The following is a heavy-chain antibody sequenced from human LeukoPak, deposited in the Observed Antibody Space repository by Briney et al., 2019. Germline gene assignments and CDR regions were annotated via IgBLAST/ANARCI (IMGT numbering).Heavy chain of an antibody. J-gene: IGHJ5*02. Sequence: SETLSLTCTVSVVSITSYFCSWIRQTPRRGVEWIGYIYSSGSTNYNPYLKSRVTISVDPSKNQFSLKLTSATAADTAVYFCARHEAYCSRNSCYKGGSNWFDPWGQGTLVTVSS. D-gene: IGHD2-2*02. CDR3: ARHEAYCSRNSCYKGGSNWFDP. V-gene: IGHV4-4*09. CDR1: VVSITSYF. CDR2: IYSSGST.